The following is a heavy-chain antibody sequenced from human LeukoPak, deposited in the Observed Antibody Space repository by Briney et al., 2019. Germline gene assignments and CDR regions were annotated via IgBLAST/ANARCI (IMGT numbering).Heavy chain of an antibody. CDR1: GVSADSITSRIWW. D-gene: IGHD5-12*01. V-gene: IGHV4-30-4*01. CDR3: ARQWGVYGGSVGGIDY. Sequence: SSGTLSLTCAVSGVSADSITSRIWWWTWIRQPPGKGLEWIGYIYYSGSTYYNPSLKSRVTISVDTSKNQFSLKLSSVTAADTAVYYCARQWGVYGGSVGGIDYWGQGTLVTVSS. J-gene: IGHJ4*02. CDR2: IYYSGST.